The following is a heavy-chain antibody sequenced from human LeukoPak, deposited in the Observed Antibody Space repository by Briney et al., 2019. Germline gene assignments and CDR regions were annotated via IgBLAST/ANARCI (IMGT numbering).Heavy chain of an antibody. CDR1: GGSISSSNW. CDR3: ARAGGYSYGPGGYGMDV. CDR2: IYHSGST. Sequence: SETLSLTCAVSGGSISSSNWWSWVRQPPGKGLEWIGEIYHSGSTNYNPSLKSRVTISVDKSKNQFSLKLSSVTAADTAVYYCARAGGYSYGPGGYGMDVWGQGTTATVSS. D-gene: IGHD5-18*01. V-gene: IGHV4-4*02. J-gene: IGHJ6*02.